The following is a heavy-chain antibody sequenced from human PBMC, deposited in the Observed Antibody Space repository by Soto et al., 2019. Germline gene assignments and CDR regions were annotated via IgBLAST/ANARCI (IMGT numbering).Heavy chain of an antibody. CDR2: INPGDTHT. CDR3: ARHLDGNGMDV. V-gene: IGHV5-51*01. J-gene: IGHJ6*02. Sequence: GESLKTSCNGSGYSFTSYWMGWVRQLPGKGLEWMGIINPGDTHTRYSPSFQGKVTISADKSISTAYLKWRSMKASDTAMYYCARHLDGNGMDVWGQGTPVTVSS. CDR1: GYSFTSYW. D-gene: IGHD3-3*01.